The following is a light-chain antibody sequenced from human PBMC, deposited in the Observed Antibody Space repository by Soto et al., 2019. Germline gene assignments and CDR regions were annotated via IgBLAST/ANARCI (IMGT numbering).Light chain of an antibody. V-gene: IGKV1-33*01. CDR1: QDISNY. Sequence: DIQMTQSPSSLSASVGDRVTITCQASQDISNYLSWHQQKPGKAPKVLISDASILEAGVPSRFSGRASGTEFTFTITSLQPEDISTYYCQQYDNFPYTFGQGTKLEIK. CDR2: DAS. J-gene: IGKJ2*01. CDR3: QQYDNFPYT.